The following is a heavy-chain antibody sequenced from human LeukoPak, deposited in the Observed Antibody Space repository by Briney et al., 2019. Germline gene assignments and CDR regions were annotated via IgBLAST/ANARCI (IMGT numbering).Heavy chain of an antibody. CDR2: IYSSGST. Sequence: TETLSLTCNVSGGSIRGYYWSWIRQPPGKGLEWIGYIYSSGSTNYNPSLKSRVTMSVDTSKNQFSLKVSSVTAADTAVYYCARVFDSGSQAYFYYMDVWGKGTTVTISS. J-gene: IGHJ6*03. CDR1: GGSIRGYY. D-gene: IGHD3-10*01. V-gene: IGHV4-59*01. CDR3: ARVFDSGSQAYFYYMDV.